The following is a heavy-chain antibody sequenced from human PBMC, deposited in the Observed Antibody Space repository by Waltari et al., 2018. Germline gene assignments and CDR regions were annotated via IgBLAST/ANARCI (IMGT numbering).Heavy chain of an antibody. D-gene: IGHD3-22*01. CDR1: GGSFSGYY. CDR3: ARASRLGHYYDSSGYQYDLDY. Sequence: QVQLQQWGAGLLKPSETLSLTCAVYGGSFSGYYWSWIRQPPGTGLEWIGEINHSGSTNYNPSLKSRVTISVDTSKNQFSLKLSSVTAADTAVYYCARASRLGHYYDSSGYQYDLDYWGQGTLVTVSS. V-gene: IGHV4-34*01. J-gene: IGHJ4*02. CDR2: INHSGST.